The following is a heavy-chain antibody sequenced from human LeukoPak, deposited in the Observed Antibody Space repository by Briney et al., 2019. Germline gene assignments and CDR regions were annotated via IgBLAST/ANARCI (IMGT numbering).Heavy chain of an antibody. CDR3: AKDRDGDSDY. J-gene: IGHJ4*02. CDR2: IWYDGSNK. V-gene: IGHV3-33*06. D-gene: IGHD4-17*01. Sequence: GGSLRLSCAASGFTFSSYGMHWVRQAPGKGLEWVAVIWYDGSNKYYADSVKGRFTISRDNSKNTLYLQTNSLRAEDTAVYYCAKDRDGDSDYWGQGTLVTVSS. CDR1: GFTFSSYG.